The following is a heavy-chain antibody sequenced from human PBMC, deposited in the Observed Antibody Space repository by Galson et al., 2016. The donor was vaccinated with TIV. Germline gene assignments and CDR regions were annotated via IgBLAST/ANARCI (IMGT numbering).Heavy chain of an antibody. CDR3: VKGDYHGSGGYCDY. CDR2: ISWKSYYI. CDR1: GFSFEDYA. D-gene: IGHD3-10*01. V-gene: IGHV3-9*01. Sequence: SLRLSCAASGFSFEDYAMHWVRQTPGKGLEWVSVISWKSYYINYAGSVKGRFTMSRDNAKNSLYLQMNSLRPEDTAFYYCVKGDYHGSGGYCDYWGRGTLVTGSS. J-gene: IGHJ4*02.